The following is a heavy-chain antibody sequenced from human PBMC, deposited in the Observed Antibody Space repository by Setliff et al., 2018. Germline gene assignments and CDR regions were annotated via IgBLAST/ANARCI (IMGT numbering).Heavy chain of an antibody. J-gene: IGHJ6*03. D-gene: IGHD3-22*01. CDR3: ARAGRNNYDSSGYYYDLYYYNYMDV. Sequence: ASVKVSCKTSGFRFTSFGFSWVRQAPGRGLEWLGWISGYNGHTNFAQKFQGRVTMTTDTSTSTVYMELRSLRSDDTAVYYCARAGRNNYDSSGYYYDLYYYNYMDVWGKGTTVTVSS. CDR2: ISGYNGHT. CDR1: GFRFTSFG. V-gene: IGHV1-18*01.